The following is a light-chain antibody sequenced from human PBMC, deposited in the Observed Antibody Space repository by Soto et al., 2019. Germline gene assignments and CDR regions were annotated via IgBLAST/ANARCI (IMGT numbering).Light chain of an antibody. CDR3: RQYNSWPLT. J-gene: IGKJ1*01. Sequence: EIVMTQSPATLSVSPGERATLSCRASQSISINLAWYQQKPGQAPRLLIYGASTRATDIPARFSGSGSGTEFTLTISSLQSEDFAVYYCRQYNSWPLTFGQGTKVEIK. V-gene: IGKV3-15*01. CDR1: QSISIN. CDR2: GAS.